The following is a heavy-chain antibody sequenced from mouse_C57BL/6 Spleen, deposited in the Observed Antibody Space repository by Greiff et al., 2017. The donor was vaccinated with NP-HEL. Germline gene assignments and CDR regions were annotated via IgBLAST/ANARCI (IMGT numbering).Heavy chain of an antibody. CDR1: GFSLTSYG. J-gene: IGHJ3*01. Sequence: QVQLQQSGPGLVQPSQSLSITCTASGFSLTSYGVHWVRQSPGKGLEWLGVIWSGGSTDYNAAFISRLSISKDNTKSQVFFKMNRLQADDTAIYYCASPIDYDGAWFAYWGQGTMVTVSA. CDR3: ASPIDYDGAWFAY. V-gene: IGHV2-2*01. D-gene: IGHD2-4*01. CDR2: IWSGGST.